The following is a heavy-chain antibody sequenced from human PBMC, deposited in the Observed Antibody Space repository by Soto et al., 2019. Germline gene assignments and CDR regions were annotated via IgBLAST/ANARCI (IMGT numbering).Heavy chain of an antibody. CDR3: ARLGFPGAIYFDS. Sequence: PGESLKISCKGSGYNFTTFWIGWVRQMPGKGLEWMGIIHPGDSETKYSPDFEGQVTISADRSTNTAYLQWRSLRASDTAMYYCARLGFPGAIYFDSWGLGTLVTVSS. V-gene: IGHV5-51*01. CDR2: IHPGDSET. CDR1: GYNFTTFW. J-gene: IGHJ4*02.